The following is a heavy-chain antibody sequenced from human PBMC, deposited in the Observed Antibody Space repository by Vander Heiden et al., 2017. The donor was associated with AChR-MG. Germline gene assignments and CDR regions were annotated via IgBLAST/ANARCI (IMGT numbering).Heavy chain of an antibody. CDR3: ARGREGVSFLQLWLKGWFDP. J-gene: IGHJ5*02. V-gene: IGHV6-1*01. D-gene: IGHD5-18*01. CDR1: ADSAFSNSAT. Sequence: QLQLQQSGPGLVTPSQTLSLTGAISADSAFSNSATWNWIRQSPSRGLEWLGRTYYRSKWYSDYAVSVKSRITINPDTSRNQFSLQLNSVTPEDTAVYFCARGREGVSFLQLWLKGWFDPWGQGTLVTVSS. CDR2: TYYRSKWYS.